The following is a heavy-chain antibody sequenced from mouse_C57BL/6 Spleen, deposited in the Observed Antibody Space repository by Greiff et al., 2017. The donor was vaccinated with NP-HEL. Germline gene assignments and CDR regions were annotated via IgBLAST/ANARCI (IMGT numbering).Heavy chain of an antibody. V-gene: IGHV2-2*01. J-gene: IGHJ2*01. CDR2: ILSGGST. CDR1: GFSLTSYG. D-gene: IGHD4-1*01. Sequence: VQLQESGPGLVQPSQSLSITCTVSGFSLTSYGVHWVHQSPGKGLEWLGVILSGGSTNYNAAFISRLRTSKDKSKSPVFFKMHSLQADDTAIYSCARNWDYFDYWGQGTTLTVSS. CDR3: ARNWDYFDY.